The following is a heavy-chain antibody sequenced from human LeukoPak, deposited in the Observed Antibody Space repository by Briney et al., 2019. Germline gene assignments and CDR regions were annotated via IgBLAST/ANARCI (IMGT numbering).Heavy chain of an antibody. CDR3: ARDPTHRRYCSSTSCYMLGWFDP. CDR1: GGSFSGYY. V-gene: IGHV4-34*01. J-gene: IGHJ5*02. Sequence: KPSETLSRTCAVYGGSFSGYYWIWIRQPPGKGLEWIGEINHSGSTNYNTSLKSRVTISGDTSKNQFSLKLSSVTAADTAVYYCARDPTHRRYCSSTSCYMLGWFDPWGQGTLVTVSS. D-gene: IGHD2-2*02. CDR2: INHSGST.